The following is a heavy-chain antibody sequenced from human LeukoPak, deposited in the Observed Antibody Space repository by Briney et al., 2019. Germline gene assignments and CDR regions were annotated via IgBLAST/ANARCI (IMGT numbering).Heavy chain of an antibody. J-gene: IGHJ4*02. CDR1: GYTFTSYD. V-gene: IGHV1-8*01. CDR3: ARGRYYSILTTYTPPNC. CDR2: MNPNSGDT. Sequence: ASVKVSCKASGYTFTSYDINWVRQATGQGLEWVGCMNPNSGDTVYAQKFQGRITMTRNTSTSTAYMEVSSLRSEDTAVYYCARGRYYSILTTYTPPNCWGQGTLVTVSS. D-gene: IGHD3-9*01.